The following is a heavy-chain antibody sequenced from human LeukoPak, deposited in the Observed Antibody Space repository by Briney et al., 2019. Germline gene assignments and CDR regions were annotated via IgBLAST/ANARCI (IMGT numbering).Heavy chain of an antibody. D-gene: IGHD6-19*01. CDR2: INGNGGST. Sequence: GGSLRLSCAASGFTFSSYAMSWVRQVPGKGLEWVSSINGNGGSTYHADSVRGRFIISRDNSKDTLYLQMNSLRAEDTAVYYCARNSYSSGWYYYYGMDVWGQGTTVTVSS. V-gene: IGHV3-23*01. CDR3: ARNSYSSGWYYYYGMDV. CDR1: GFTFSSYA. J-gene: IGHJ6*02.